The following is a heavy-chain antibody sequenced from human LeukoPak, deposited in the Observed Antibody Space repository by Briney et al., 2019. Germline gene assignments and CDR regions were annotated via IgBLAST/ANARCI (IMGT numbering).Heavy chain of an antibody. CDR1: GFTFSSYA. CDR3: ARSPLLYSSSWYFESGMDV. D-gene: IGHD6-13*01. V-gene: IGHV3-30-3*01. J-gene: IGHJ6*02. CDR2: ISYDGSNK. Sequence: PGRSLRLSCAASGFTFSSYAMHWVRQAPGKGLEWVAVISYDGSNKYYADSVKGRFTISRDNSKNTLYLQMNSLRAEDTAVYYCARSPLLYSSSWYFESGMDVWGQGTTVTVSS.